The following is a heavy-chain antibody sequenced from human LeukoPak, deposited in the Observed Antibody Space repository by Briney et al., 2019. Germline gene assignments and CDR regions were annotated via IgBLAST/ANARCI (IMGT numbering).Heavy chain of an antibody. CDR1: GYTFTGYY. J-gene: IGHJ4*02. CDR3: ARDHYGSGSVFDY. Sequence: ASVKVSCKASGYTFTGYYLHWVRQAPGQVLEGMGWFNPNTGGTNYTQMFQGRLTMTRDTSISTAYMELSRLRSDDTAVYYCARDHYGSGSVFDYWGQGTLVTVSS. CDR2: FNPNTGGT. D-gene: IGHD3-10*01. V-gene: IGHV1-2*02.